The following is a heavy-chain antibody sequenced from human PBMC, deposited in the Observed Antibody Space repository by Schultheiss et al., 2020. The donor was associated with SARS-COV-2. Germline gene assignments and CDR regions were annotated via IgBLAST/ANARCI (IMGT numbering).Heavy chain of an antibody. CDR1: GYTFTSHG. V-gene: IGHV1-18*01. CDR3: ARGPIQLWLRSGMDV. D-gene: IGHD5-18*01. Sequence: ASVKVSCKASGYTFTSHGLIWVRQAPGQGLEWMGWISPYNGDTHYAQNLQGRVTMTTDTSTSTAYMELRSLRSDDTAVYYCARGPIQLWLRSGMDVWGQGTTVTVSS. CDR2: ISPYNGDT. J-gene: IGHJ6*02.